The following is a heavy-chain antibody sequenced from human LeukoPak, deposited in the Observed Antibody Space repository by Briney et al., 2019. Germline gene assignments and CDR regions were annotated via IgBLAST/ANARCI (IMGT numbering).Heavy chain of an antibody. CDR3: SRFNRGAFDY. D-gene: IGHD3-10*01. CDR2: TYYRSKWYN. Sequence: SQTLSLTCAISGDSVSGNSPAWNWIRQSPSRGLEWLGRTYYRSKWYNEYAVSVKSRMTINPDTSKNQFSLQLNSVTPDDTAVYYCSRFNRGAFDYWGQGSLVTVSS. CDR1: GDSVSGNSPA. J-gene: IGHJ4*02. V-gene: IGHV6-1*01.